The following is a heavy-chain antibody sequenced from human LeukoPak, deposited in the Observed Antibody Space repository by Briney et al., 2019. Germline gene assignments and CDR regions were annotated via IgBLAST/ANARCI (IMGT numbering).Heavy chain of an antibody. CDR3: ARRRVLTGSSRGDAFDI. Sequence: PSETLSLTCTVSGDSINNYYWNWIRQPPGKGLEWIGYSYYSGSTKYNPSLTSRVTISIDTSEKHFSLKLSSVSAADTAVYYCARRRVLTGSSRGDAFDIWGQGTVVTVSS. D-gene: IGHD3-9*01. CDR1: GDSINNYY. CDR2: SYYSGST. J-gene: IGHJ3*02. V-gene: IGHV4-59*08.